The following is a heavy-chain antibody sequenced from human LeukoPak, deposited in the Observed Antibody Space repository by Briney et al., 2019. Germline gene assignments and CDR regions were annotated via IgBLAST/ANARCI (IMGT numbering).Heavy chain of an antibody. Sequence: GGSLRLSCAASGFTFSSYWMSWVRQAPGKGLEWVANIKQDGSEKYYVDSVKGRFTISRDNAKNSLYLQMNSLRAEDTAVYYCARDWYGDYWPGDHWGQGTLVTVSS. CDR1: GFTFSSYW. CDR2: IKQDGSEK. CDR3: ARDWYGDYWPGDH. V-gene: IGHV3-7*01. J-gene: IGHJ4*02. D-gene: IGHD4-17*01.